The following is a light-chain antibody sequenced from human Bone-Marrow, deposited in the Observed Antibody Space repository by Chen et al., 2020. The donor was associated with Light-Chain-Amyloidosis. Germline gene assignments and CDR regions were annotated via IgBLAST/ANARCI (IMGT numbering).Light chain of an antibody. CDR3: QVWDRSSDRPV. J-gene: IGLJ3*02. CDR1: NIGTTS. Sequence: YVLTQPSSASVAPGQPATIARGGNNIGTTSVNWYQQPPGQAPLLVVYDNSDRPSGIPERLSGSNSGNTATLTISRVEAGDEADYYCQVWDRSSDRPVFGGGTKLTVL. V-gene: IGLV3-21*02. CDR2: DNS.